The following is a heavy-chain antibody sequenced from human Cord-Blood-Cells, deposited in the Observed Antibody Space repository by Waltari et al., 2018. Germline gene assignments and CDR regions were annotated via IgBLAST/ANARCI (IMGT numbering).Heavy chain of an antibody. V-gene: IGHV4-38-2*02. Sequence: QVQLQESGPGLVKPSETLSLTCTVSGYSISSGYYWGWIRQPPGKGLGWIGSIYHSGSTYYNPSLKSRVTISVDTSKNQFSLKLSSVTAADTAVYYCARDSIEYQLLSAYYYYYYMDVWGKGTTVTVSS. J-gene: IGHJ6*03. CDR3: ARDSIEYQLLSAYYYYYYMDV. CDR2: IYHSGST. D-gene: IGHD2-2*01. CDR1: GYSISSGYY.